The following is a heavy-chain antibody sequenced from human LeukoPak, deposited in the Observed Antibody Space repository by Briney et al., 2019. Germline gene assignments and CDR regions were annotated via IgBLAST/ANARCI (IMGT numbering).Heavy chain of an antibody. Sequence: GGSLRLSCAASGFTLSNYDIHWFRQAPGKGLEWVAVISNDGSNKYYADSVKGRFTISRDNSKNTVYVQMNSLRGEDTAVYYCTRDRLWFGESGGWFDPWGQGTLVTVSS. J-gene: IGHJ5*02. D-gene: IGHD3-10*01. CDR1: GFTLSNYD. CDR3: TRDRLWFGESGGWFDP. V-gene: IGHV3-30*03. CDR2: ISNDGSNK.